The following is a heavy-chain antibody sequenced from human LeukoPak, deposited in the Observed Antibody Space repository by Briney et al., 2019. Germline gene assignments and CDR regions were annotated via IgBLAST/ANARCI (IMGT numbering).Heavy chain of an antibody. CDR3: ARDRYCSSTNCPYDY. J-gene: IGHJ4*02. CDR2: ISVSDDST. D-gene: IGHD2-2*01. Sequence: PGGSLRLSCAASGFTSSDYTMNWLRQAPGKGLEWVSGISVSDDSTYYGDSVKGRFTMSRDNSNNMLYLQMNSLRAEDTAVYYCARDRYCSSTNCPYDYWGQGTLVTVSP. CDR1: GFTSSDYT. V-gene: IGHV3-23*01.